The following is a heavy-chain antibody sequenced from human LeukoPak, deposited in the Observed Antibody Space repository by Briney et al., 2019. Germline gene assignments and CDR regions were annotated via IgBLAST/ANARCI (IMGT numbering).Heavy chain of an antibody. CDR3: AKDHGCSGGSCYGGWFDP. V-gene: IGHV3-9*01. D-gene: IGHD2-15*01. J-gene: IGHJ5*02. CDR2: ISWNSGSI. CDR1: GFTFDDYA. Sequence: GGSLRLSCAASGFTFDDYAMPWVRQAPGKGLEWVSGISWNSGSIGYADSVKGRFTISRDNAKNSLYLQMNSLRAEATALYYCAKDHGCSGGSCYGGWFDPWGQGTLVTVSS.